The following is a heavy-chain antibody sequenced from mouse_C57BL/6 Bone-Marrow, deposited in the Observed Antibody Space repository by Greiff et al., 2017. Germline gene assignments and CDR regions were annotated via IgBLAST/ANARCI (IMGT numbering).Heavy chain of an antibody. J-gene: IGHJ2*01. Sequence: EVKLEESGPGLVKPSQSLSLTCSVTGYSITSGYYWNWIRQFPGNKLEWMGYISYDGSNNYNPSLKNRISITRDTSKNQFFLKLNSVTPEDTATYYCAREKRPWGFDYWGQGTTLTVSS. CDR2: ISYDGSN. V-gene: IGHV3-6*01. CDR1: GYSITSGYY. CDR3: AREKRPWGFDY.